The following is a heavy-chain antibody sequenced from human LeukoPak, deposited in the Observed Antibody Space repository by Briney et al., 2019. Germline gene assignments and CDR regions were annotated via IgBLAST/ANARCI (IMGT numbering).Heavy chain of an antibody. J-gene: IGHJ4*02. Sequence: SDTLSLTCAVYGGSLTGYYWGWIRPPPGRGVEWFEEINHSGTTNYNPSLKIRVTISVDTSKNQFSLKLSSVTAVDTAVYYCARGNRGRSDYWGQGTLVTVSS. CDR2: INHSGTT. V-gene: IGHV4-34*01. CDR1: GGSLTGYY. CDR3: ARGNRGRSDY.